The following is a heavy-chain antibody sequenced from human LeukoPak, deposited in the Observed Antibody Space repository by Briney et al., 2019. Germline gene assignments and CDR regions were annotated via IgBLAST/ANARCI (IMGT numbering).Heavy chain of an antibody. J-gene: IGHJ6*03. CDR1: GYTFTGYY. CDR3: ASATYYCSSTSCYGYYYYYMDV. D-gene: IGHD2-2*01. V-gene: IGHV1-2*06. Sequence: ASVKVSCKASGYTFTGYYMHWVRQAPGQGLEWMGRINPNRGGTNYAQKFQGRRTMTRDTSISTAYMELSRLRSDDTAVYYCASATYYCSSTSCYGYYYYYMDVWGKGTTVTVSS. CDR2: INPNRGGT.